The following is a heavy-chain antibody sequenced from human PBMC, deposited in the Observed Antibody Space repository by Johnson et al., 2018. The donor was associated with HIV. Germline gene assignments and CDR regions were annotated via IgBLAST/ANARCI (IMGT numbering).Heavy chain of an antibody. Sequence: QVQLVESGGGVVQPGRSLRLSCAASGFTFSSYAMHWVRQAPGKGLEWVAVISYDGSNKYYADSVKGRFTISRDNAKNSLYLQMNSLRAGDTAVYYCARADWGYDSSALDAFDIWGQGTMVTVSS. CDR1: GFTFSSYA. CDR3: ARADWGYDSSALDAFDI. CDR2: ISYDGSNK. D-gene: IGHD3-22*01. V-gene: IGHV3-30-3*01. J-gene: IGHJ3*02.